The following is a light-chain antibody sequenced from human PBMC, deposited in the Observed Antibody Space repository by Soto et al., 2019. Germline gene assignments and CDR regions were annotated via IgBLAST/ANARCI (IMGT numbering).Light chain of an antibody. V-gene: IGKV3-20*01. CDR3: HKYDNAPFT. J-gene: IGKJ3*01. Sequence: EIVLTQSPGTLSLSPGERATFSCRASQSVSSSYIAWYQQKRGQAPRRLIYDASSRATGIPDRFRGSGCGTDFALTISRLETEDSAVYYCHKYDNAPFTFGPGTRVGIK. CDR1: QSVSSSY. CDR2: DAS.